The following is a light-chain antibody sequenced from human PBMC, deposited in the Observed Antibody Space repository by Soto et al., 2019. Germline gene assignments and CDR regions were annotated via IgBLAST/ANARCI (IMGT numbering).Light chain of an antibody. CDR2: DVS. CDR3: CSHAGSYTDV. Sequence: QSALTQPRSVSGSPGQSVTISCTGTSSDVGGYNYVSGYQQHPGKAPKVIIYDVSKPPSRVSDRFSASKSGNTASLTISGLQAEDEADYYCCSHAGSYTDVFGTGTKVTVL. CDR1: SSDVGGYNY. V-gene: IGLV2-11*01. J-gene: IGLJ1*01.